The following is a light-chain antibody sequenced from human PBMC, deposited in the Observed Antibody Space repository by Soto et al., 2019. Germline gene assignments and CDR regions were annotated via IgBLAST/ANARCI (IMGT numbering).Light chain of an antibody. CDR3: LQHNSYPFT. CDR1: QDIRNG. V-gene: IGKV1-17*01. CDR2: AAS. J-gene: IGKJ3*01. Sequence: DIQMTQSPSSLSASVGDRVTITCRASQDIRNGVGWFQQKPGKAPKRLIYAASGLESGVPSRFIGSGTGTEFSLTISSLQPEDFATYYCLQHNSYPFTFGPGTKVDI.